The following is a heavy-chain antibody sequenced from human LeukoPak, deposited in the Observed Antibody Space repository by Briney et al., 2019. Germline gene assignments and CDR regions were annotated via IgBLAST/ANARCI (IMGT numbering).Heavy chain of an antibody. J-gene: IGHJ4*02. CDR2: IYYSGST. CDR1: GGSFSGYY. Sequence: SETLSLTCAVYGGSFSGYYWGWIRQPPGKGLEWIGSIYYSGSTYYNPSLKSRVTISVDTSKNQFSLKLSSVTAADTAVYYCARLGGYCSGGSCYYFDYWGQGTLVTVSS. CDR3: ARLGGYCSGGSCYYFDY. V-gene: IGHV4-34*01. D-gene: IGHD2-15*01.